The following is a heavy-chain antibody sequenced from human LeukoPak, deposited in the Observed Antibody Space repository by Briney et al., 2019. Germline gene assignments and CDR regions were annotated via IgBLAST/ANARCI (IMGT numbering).Heavy chain of an antibody. V-gene: IGHV4-59*08. CDR2: IHYSGGIT. J-gene: IGHJ4*02. Sequence: PSETLSLTCTVSDGSISSYYWSWIRQPPGKGLEWIGYIHYSGGITYYNPSLKSRVTISVDTSKNQFSLSLSSVTAADTAVYYCARQGQLGGRGYFDYWGQGTLVTVSS. CDR3: ARQGQLGGRGYFDY. CDR1: DGSISSYY. D-gene: IGHD7-27*01.